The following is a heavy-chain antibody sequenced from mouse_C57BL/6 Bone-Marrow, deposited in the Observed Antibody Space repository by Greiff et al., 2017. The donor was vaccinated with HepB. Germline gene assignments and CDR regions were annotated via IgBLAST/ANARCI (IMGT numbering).Heavy chain of an antibody. CDR2: IYPRSGNT. Sequence: QVQLQQSGAELARPGASVKLSCKASGYTFTSYGISWVKQRTGQGLEWIGEIYPRSGNTYYNEKFKGKATLTADKSYRTAYMELRSLTSEDSAVYFCARGGLLYAMDYWGQGTSVTVSS. D-gene: IGHD1-1*01. V-gene: IGHV1-81*01. CDR1: GYTFTSYG. CDR3: ARGGLLYAMDY. J-gene: IGHJ4*01.